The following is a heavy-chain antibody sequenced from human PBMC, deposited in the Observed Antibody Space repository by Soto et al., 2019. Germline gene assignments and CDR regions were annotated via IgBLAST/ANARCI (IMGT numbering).Heavy chain of an antibody. J-gene: IGHJ4*02. Sequence: SETLSLTFTVSGGSISTYYWIWIRQPPGKGLEWIGVFYNGGPTNYSPSLKSRVTISVDTSKNQFSLKLSSVTAADTVVYYCARRYGRAFDYWGQGTLVTVSS. CDR2: FYNGGPT. CDR3: ARRYGRAFDY. D-gene: IGHD1-1*01. CDR1: GGSISTYY. V-gene: IGHV4-59*08.